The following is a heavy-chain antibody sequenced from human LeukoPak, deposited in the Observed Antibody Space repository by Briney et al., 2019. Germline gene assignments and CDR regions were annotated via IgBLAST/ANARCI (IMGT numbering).Heavy chain of an antibody. CDR3: ARHYGDSSSFDY. J-gene: IGHJ4*02. CDR1: GFSFRDYY. Sequence: GGSLRLSCAAFGFSFRDYYMSWIRQAPGKGLEWLSYISTSSRYIKYADSVTGRFSISRDNGDDSLYLQMNNLRVEDTAIYFCARHYGDSSSFDYWGQGTLVTVSS. D-gene: IGHD4-17*01. CDR2: ISTSSRYI. V-gene: IGHV3-11*03.